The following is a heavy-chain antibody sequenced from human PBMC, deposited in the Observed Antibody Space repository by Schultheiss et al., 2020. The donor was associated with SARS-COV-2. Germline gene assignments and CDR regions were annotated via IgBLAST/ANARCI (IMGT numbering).Heavy chain of an antibody. Sequence: GGSLRLSCAASGFTFSSYAMSWVRQAPGKGLEWVSYISSSGSTIYYADSVKGRFTISRDNAKNSLYLQMNSLRAEDTAVYYCARVRSSSGWYGCFDYWGQGTLVTVSS. J-gene: IGHJ4*02. V-gene: IGHV3-48*04. CDR2: ISSSGSTI. CDR1: GFTFSSYA. CDR3: ARVRSSSGWYGCFDY. D-gene: IGHD6-19*01.